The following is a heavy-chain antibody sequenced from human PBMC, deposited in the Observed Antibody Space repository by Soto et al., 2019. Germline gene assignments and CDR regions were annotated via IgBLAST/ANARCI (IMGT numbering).Heavy chain of an antibody. CDR2: IYYSGST. D-gene: IGHD2-2*02. Sequence: TSETLSLTCTVSGGSISSGDYYWSWIRQPPGKGLEWIGYIYYSGSTYYNPSLKSRVTISVDTSKNQFSLKLSSVTAADTAVYYCAIVVVPAAIPESYGMDVWGPGTTLTVSS. J-gene: IGHJ6*02. CDR1: GGSISSGDYY. CDR3: AIVVVPAAIPESYGMDV. V-gene: IGHV4-30-4*01.